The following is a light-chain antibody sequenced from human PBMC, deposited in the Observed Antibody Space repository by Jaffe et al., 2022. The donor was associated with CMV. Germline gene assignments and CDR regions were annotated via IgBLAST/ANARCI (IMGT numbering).Light chain of an antibody. CDR3: MEGTHWPLT. Sequence: DVVMTQSPLSLSVTLGQPASISCRSSESLRHSDGNTYLTWFHQRPGQSPRRLIYKISNRDAGVPDRFSGSGSGTDFTLKISGVEAEDGGVYYCMEGTHWPLTFGQGTKLEI. V-gene: IGKV2-30*02. J-gene: IGKJ2*01. CDR1: ESLRHSDGNTY. CDR2: KIS.